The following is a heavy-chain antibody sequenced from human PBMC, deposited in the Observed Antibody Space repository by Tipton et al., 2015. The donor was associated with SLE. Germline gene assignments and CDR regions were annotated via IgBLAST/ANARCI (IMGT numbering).Heavy chain of an antibody. CDR2: VNHSGST. CDR1: GGSFSDYF. CDR3: ATSGYDFLSWFDP. Sequence: TLSLTCAVYGGSFSDYFWTWIRQSPGKGLEWIGDVNHSGSTDYHPSLKSRVTMSVDTSKNQVSLRMTSVTAADTAVYYCATSGYDFLSWFDPWGQGTPVTVSS. V-gene: IGHV4-34*01. D-gene: IGHD5-12*01. J-gene: IGHJ5*02.